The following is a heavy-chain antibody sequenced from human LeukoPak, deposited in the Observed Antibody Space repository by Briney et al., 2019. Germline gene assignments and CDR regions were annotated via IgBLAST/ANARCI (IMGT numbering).Heavy chain of an antibody. CDR1: GFTFSSYS. CDR2: ISSSSSTI. J-gene: IGHJ4*02. Sequence: GGSLRLSCAASGFTFSSYSMNWVRQAPGKGLEWVSYISSSSSTIYYADSVKGRFTISRDNAKNSLYLQMNSLRAEDTAVYYCTRGYDFWSGWEGNFDYWGQGTLVTVSS. CDR3: TRGYDFWSGWEGNFDY. V-gene: IGHV3-48*01. D-gene: IGHD3-3*01.